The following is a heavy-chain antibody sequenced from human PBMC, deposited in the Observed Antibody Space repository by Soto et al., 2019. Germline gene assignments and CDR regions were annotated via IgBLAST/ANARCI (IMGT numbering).Heavy chain of an antibody. CDR2: INAANGDT. V-gene: IGHV1-3*01. J-gene: IGHJ5*02. CDR1: GYTFTSYG. Sequence: ASLKVSCKASGYTFTSYGIHWVRQAPGQRLEWMGWINAANGDTKYSPKFQGRVTITRDTSASTAYMELSSLRSEDTAVYYCVRRHVSATGIDWFDPWGQGTLVTVSS. CDR3: VRRHVSATGIDWFDP. D-gene: IGHD6-13*01.